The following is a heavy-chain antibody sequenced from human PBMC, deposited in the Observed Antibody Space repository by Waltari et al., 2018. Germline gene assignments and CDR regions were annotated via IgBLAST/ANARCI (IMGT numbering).Heavy chain of an antibody. CDR3: ATEVVPAAMTAFFDP. J-gene: IGHJ5*02. CDR2: FDPEDGET. Sequence: QVQLVQSGAEVKKPGAPVKVPCKVSGYTLTELSIHSVRQAPGKGLEWMGGFDPEDGETIYTQKFQGRVTMTEDTSTDTAYMELSSLRSEDTAVYYCATEVVPAAMTAFFDPWGQGTLVTVSS. CDR1: GYTLTELS. V-gene: IGHV1-24*01. D-gene: IGHD2-2*01.